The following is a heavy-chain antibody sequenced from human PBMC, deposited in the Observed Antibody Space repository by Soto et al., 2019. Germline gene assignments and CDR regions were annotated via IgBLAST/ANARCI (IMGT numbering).Heavy chain of an antibody. Sequence: EVQLVESGGGLVQPEGSLRLSCAASGFTFSSYAMHWVRQAPGKGLEYVSDITSNGGNTDYASSVKGRFTISRDNSKNTLYLQMGSLRAEDMAVYYCARRIPFGYGMDVWGQGTTVTVSS. CDR1: GFTFSSYA. CDR3: ARRIPFGYGMDV. J-gene: IGHJ6*02. V-gene: IGHV3-64*01. D-gene: IGHD2-21*01. CDR2: ITSNGGNT.